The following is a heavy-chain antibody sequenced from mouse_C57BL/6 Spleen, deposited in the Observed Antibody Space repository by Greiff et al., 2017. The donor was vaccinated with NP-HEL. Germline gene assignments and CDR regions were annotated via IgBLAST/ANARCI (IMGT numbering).Heavy chain of an antibody. CDR1: GYAFSSSW. V-gene: IGHV1-82*01. D-gene: IGHD2-3*01. Sequence: LQESGPELVKPGASVKISCKASGYAFSSSWMNWVKQRPGKGLEWIGRIYPGDGDTNYNGKFKGKATLTADKSSSTAYMQLSSLTSEDSAVYFCARSGYYRWYFDVWGTGTTVTVSS. J-gene: IGHJ1*03. CDR3: ARSGYYRWYFDV. CDR2: IYPGDGDT.